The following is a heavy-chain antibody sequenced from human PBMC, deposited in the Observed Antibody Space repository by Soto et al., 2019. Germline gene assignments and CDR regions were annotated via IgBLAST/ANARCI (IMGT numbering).Heavy chain of an antibody. Sequence: LVKVACKASGGRFSSYAISWVRQAPGQGLEWMGGIIPIFGTANYAQKFQGRVTITADESTSTAYMELSSLRSEDTAVYYCAREERGGYYYYGMDVWGQGTTVTVSS. V-gene: IGHV1-69*13. CDR2: IIPIFGTA. D-gene: IGHD1-26*01. CDR1: GGRFSSYA. CDR3: AREERGGYYYYGMDV. J-gene: IGHJ6*02.